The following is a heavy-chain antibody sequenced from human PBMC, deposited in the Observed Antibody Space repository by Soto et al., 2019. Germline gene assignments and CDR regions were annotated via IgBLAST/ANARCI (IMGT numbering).Heavy chain of an antibody. Sequence: SVKVSCKASGFTFTSSAMHWVRQARGQRLEWIGWIVVGSGNTNYAQKFQERVTITRDMSTSTAYMELSSLRSEDTAVYYCAKDSGEPHDPPLYNWFDPWGLGTLVTVSS. CDR1: GFTFTSSA. J-gene: IGHJ5*02. CDR2: IVVGSGNT. D-gene: IGHD3-10*01. V-gene: IGHV1-58*02. CDR3: AKDSGEPHDPPLYNWFDP.